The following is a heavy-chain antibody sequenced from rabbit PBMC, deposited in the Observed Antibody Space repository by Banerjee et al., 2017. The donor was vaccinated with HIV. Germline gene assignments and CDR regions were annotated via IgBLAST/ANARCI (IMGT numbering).Heavy chain of an antibody. Sequence: QEQLEESGGDLVKPEGSLTLTCTASGFTISSGYHICWVRQAPGKGLEWIACIGAGSGSTYYASWVNGRFTISKTSTTVTLQMTSLTAADTATYFCARDRAPNDYYFSLWGPGTLVTV. CDR1: GFTISSGYH. CDR2: IGAGSGST. J-gene: IGHJ4*01. CDR3: ARDRAPNDYYFSL. D-gene: IGHD2-1*01. V-gene: IGHV1S45*01.